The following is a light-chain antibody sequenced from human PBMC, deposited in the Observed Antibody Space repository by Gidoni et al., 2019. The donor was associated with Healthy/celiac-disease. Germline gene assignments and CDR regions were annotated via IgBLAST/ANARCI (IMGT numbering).Light chain of an antibody. CDR1: QSISSW. CDR3: QQYNSYSWT. J-gene: IGKJ1*01. CDR2: KAS. Sequence: DMQMTQSPSTLSASVGDRVTITCRASQSISSWLAWYQQKPGKAPKLLIYKASSLESGVPSRFSGSGSVTEFTLSISSLQPDDFATYYCQQYNSYSWTFGQGTKVEIK. V-gene: IGKV1-5*03.